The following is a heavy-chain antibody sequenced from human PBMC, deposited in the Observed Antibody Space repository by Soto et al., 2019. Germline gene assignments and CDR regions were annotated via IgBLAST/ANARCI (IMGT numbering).Heavy chain of an antibody. D-gene: IGHD6-13*01. Sequence: SETVSLTCXVSGGSMRNYFWTWIRQPPGKGLEWIGYIHYSGTTSFFPSYNPSLRSRVTISEDTSKNQFSLKLLSVTTADTAVYFCPAGEASSRNLAPYYLDFWGQGTLVTVSS. CDR1: GGSMRNYF. CDR2: IHYSGTT. J-gene: IGHJ4*02. V-gene: IGHV4-59*01. CDR3: PAGEASSRNLAPYYLDF.